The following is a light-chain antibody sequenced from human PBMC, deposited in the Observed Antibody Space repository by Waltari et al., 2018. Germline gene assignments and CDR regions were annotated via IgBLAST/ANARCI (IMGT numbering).Light chain of an antibody. CDR2: AAS. J-gene: IGKJ1*01. V-gene: IGKV1-16*02. CDR3: QQYYAFPRT. CDR1: QTISNY. Sequence: DIQMTQSPSSLSASLGDSVTITCRASQTISNYLAWFQLRPGKAPRSLIYAASSLQSGVPSKFSGSGYGTEFTLTISSLQPEDFATYYCQQYYAFPRTFGQGTNVEI.